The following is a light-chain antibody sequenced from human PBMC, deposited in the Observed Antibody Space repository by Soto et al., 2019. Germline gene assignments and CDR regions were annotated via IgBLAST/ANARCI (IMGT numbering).Light chain of an antibody. CDR1: SSDVGAYNY. V-gene: IGLV2-8*01. CDR3: SSYADSSIWV. J-gene: IGLJ3*02. Sequence: QSALTQPPSASGSPGQSVTISCTGTSSDVGAYNYVSWYQQHPGKAPKLMIYDVSKRPSGVPDRFSGSKSGNTASLTVSGLQAEYEAEYYCSSYADSSIWVFGVGSKVTVL. CDR2: DVS.